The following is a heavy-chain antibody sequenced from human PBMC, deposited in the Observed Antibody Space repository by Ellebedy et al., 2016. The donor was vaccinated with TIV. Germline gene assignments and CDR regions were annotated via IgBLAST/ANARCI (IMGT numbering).Heavy chain of an antibody. D-gene: IGHD2-15*01. Sequence: GESLKISCAASGFTLSNYWMHWVRQAPGKGLVWVSRINSDGSNTSYVDSVKGRFTIYRDSAKNTLYLQMNSLRAEDTAVYYCARGVVGAGNGNEYWGRGTLVTVSS. V-gene: IGHV3-74*01. CDR2: INSDGSNT. J-gene: IGHJ4*02. CDR1: GFTLSNYW. CDR3: ARGVVGAGNGNEY.